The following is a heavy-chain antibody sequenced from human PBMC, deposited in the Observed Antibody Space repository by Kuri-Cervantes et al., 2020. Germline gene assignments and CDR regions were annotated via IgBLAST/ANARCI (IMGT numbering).Heavy chain of an antibody. V-gene: IGHV1-46*01. J-gene: IGHJ5*02. Sequence: ASVKVSCKASGYTFTSYYMHWVRQAPGQGLEWMGIINPSGGSTSYAQKFQGRVTMTRDTSTSTVYMELSSLRSEDTAVYYCARDPSMIVVVMMFDPWGQGTLVTVSS. CDR1: GYTFTSYY. CDR3: ARDPSMIVVVMMFDP. CDR2: INPSGGST. D-gene: IGHD3-22*01.